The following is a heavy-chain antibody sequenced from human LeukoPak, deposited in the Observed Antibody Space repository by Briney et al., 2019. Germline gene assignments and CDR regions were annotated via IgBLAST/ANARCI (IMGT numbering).Heavy chain of an antibody. J-gene: IGHJ4*02. CDR2: INSSGST. CDR3: AWGRRLPDC. V-gene: IGHV4-34*01. D-gene: IGHD2-15*01. CDR1: SGSSSGYN. Sequence: PSETLSFNCAVYSGSSSGYNWRRIRKPPGQGLEWRRKINSSGSTNYNPSLKSRDTISVRTPKTQFSLTLSPVTAADTAVRYRAWGRRLPDCWGQGTLGTVSS.